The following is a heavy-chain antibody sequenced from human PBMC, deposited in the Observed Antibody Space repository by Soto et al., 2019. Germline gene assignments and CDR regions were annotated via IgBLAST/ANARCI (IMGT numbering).Heavy chain of an antibody. J-gene: IGHJ6*02. CDR2: IIPIFGTA. Sequence: QVQLVQSGAEVKKPGSSVKVSCKASGGTFSSYAIIWVRQAPGQGLEWMGGIIPIFGTANYAQKFQGRVTITADESTSTAYMELSSLRSEDTAVYYCARDQPYYDILTGYPKDVWGQGTTVTVSS. CDR3: ARDQPYYDILTGYPKDV. D-gene: IGHD3-9*01. CDR1: GGTFSSYA. V-gene: IGHV1-69*01.